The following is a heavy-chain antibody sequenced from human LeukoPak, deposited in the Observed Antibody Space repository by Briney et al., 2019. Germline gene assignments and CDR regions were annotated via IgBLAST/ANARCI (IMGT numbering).Heavy chain of an antibody. J-gene: IGHJ4*02. CDR1: GFTVSSNY. CDR3: AKDHAAYGDKDY. CDR2: ISGSGGST. Sequence: GGSLRLSCAASGFTVSSNYMSWVRQAPGKGLEWVSAISGSGGSTYYADSVKGRFTISRDNSKNTLYLQMNSLRAEDTAVYYCAKDHAAYGDKDYWGQGTLVTVSS. D-gene: IGHD4-17*01. V-gene: IGHV3-23*01.